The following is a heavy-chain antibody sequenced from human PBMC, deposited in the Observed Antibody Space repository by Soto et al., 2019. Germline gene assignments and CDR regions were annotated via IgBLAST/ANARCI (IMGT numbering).Heavy chain of an antibody. Sequence: GESLKISCAASGFTFSSYDMHWVRQATGKGLEWVSAIGTAGDTYYPGSVKGRFTISRENAKNSLYLQMNSLRAEDTAVYYCARGPGSVRGVITHFDYWGQGTLVTVSS. D-gene: IGHD3-10*01. CDR3: ARGPGSVRGVITHFDY. V-gene: IGHV3-13*01. J-gene: IGHJ4*02. CDR2: IGTAGDT. CDR1: GFTFSSYD.